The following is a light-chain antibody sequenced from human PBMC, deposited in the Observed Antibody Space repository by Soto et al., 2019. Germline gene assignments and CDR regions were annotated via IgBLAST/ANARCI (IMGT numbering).Light chain of an antibody. CDR2: AAS. J-gene: IGKJ5*01. CDR1: QSVSSY. Sequence: EIVLTQSPATLSLSPGERATLSCRASQSVSSYLAWYQQKPGQAPRLLIYAASNRATGIPARFSGSGSGTGFTLTISSLEPEDFAVDNCQQHSNWPTGITFGQGTRLEIK. CDR3: QQHSNWPTGIT. V-gene: IGKV3-11*01.